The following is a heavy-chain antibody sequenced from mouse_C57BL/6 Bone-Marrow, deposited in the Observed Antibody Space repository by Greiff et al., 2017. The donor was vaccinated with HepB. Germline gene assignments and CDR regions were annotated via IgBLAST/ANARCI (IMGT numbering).Heavy chain of an antibody. Sequence: QVQLQQPGAELVKPGASVKLSCKASGYTFTSYWMQWVKQRPGQGLEWIGEIDPSDSYTNYNQKFKGKATLTVDTSSSTAYMQLSSLTSEDSAVYYCARKGVYDGYYVLAYWGQGTLVTGSA. CDR2: IDPSDSYT. CDR3: ARKGVYDGYYVLAY. D-gene: IGHD2-3*01. V-gene: IGHV1-50*01. J-gene: IGHJ3*01. CDR1: GYTFTSYW.